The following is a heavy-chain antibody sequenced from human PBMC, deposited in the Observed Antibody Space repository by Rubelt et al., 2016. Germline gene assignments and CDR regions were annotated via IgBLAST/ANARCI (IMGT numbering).Heavy chain of an antibody. CDR2: ISWNSGSI. CDR1: GFTFDDYA. CDR3: VVWWAFWGMDV. D-gene: IGHD1-26*01. V-gene: IGHV3-9*01. Sequence: VQLVESGGGLVQPGRSLRLSCAASGFTFDDYAMHWVRQAPGKGLEWVSGISWNSGSIGYADSVKGRFTISRDNAKNSLYLLMNSLRAEDTALYYCVVWWAFWGMDVWGQGTTVTVSS. J-gene: IGHJ6*02.